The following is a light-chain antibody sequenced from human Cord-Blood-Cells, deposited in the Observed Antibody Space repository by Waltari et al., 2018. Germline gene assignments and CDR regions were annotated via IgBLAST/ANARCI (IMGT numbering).Light chain of an antibody. CDR1: RSDVGSYNL. CDR3: CSYAGSSTYV. Sequence: QSALTQPASVSGSPGQSITISCTGTRSDVGSYNLVSWYQQHPRKAPKLMIYEVSKRPPGVSNRFSGSKSGNTASLTISGLQAEDEADYYCCSYAGSSTYVFGTGTKVTVL. CDR2: EVS. V-gene: IGLV2-23*02. J-gene: IGLJ1*01.